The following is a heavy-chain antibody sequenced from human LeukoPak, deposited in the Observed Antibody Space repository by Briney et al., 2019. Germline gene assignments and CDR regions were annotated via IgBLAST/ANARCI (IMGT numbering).Heavy chain of an antibody. J-gene: IGHJ2*01. V-gene: IGHV4-59*01. D-gene: IGHD3-3*01. CDR1: GGSISSYY. CDR2: IHYSGST. CDR3: ARVVGKHYDFWSGYLDWYFDL. Sequence: SETLSLTCTVSGGSISSYYWSWIRQPPGKGLEWIGYIHYSGSTNYNPSLKSRVTISVDTSKNQFSLKLSSVTAADTAVYYCARVVGKHYDFWSGYLDWYFDLWGRGTLVTVSS.